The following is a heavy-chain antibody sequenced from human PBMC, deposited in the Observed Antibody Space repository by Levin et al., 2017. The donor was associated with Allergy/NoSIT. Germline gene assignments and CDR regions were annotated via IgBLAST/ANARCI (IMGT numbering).Heavy chain of an antibody. CDR1: GFTFSSYW. J-gene: IGHJ3*02. Sequence: PGGSLRLSCAASGFTFSSYWMHWVRQVPGKGLVWVSRTNSDGSSTVYADSVKGRFTISRDNAKNTLSLQMKSLRADDTAVYYCAGEPRSAFNIWGQGTMVTVSS. CDR2: TNSDGSST. D-gene: IGHD6-25*01. CDR3: AGEPRSAFNI. V-gene: IGHV3-74*01.